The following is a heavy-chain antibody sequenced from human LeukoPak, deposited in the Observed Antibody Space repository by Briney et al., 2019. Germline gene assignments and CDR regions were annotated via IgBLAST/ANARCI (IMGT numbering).Heavy chain of an antibody. J-gene: IGHJ4*02. CDR1: GFTFSTYC. CDR3: VRDFRSADY. CDR2: ICPDGTVT. Sequence: GGSLRLSCAASGFTFSTYCMHWVRQAPGKGPMWVSRICPDGTVTNYADSVKARFIISRDNARNTVYLQMNSLRVGDTAVYYCVRDFRSADYWGREPWSPSPQ. V-gene: IGHV3-74*01.